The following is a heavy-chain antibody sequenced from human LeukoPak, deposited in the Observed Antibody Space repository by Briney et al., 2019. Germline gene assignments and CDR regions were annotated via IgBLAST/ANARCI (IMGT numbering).Heavy chain of an antibody. D-gene: IGHD6-13*01. CDR2: ITSSSSHI. CDR3: ASVPGRRIAAAEDY. J-gene: IGHJ4*02. Sequence: GSLRLSFAASEFTFSSHAMIWVRQAPGKGLEWISSITSSSSHIFYAGSVRGRFTISRDNAKNSLYLQMNSLRAEDTAVYYCASVPGRRIAAAEDYWGQGTLVTVSS. V-gene: IGHV3-21*01. CDR1: EFTFSSHA.